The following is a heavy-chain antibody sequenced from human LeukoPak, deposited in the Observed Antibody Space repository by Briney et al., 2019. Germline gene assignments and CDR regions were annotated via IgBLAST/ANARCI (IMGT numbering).Heavy chain of an antibody. CDR1: GGSTSSYY. Sequence: SETLSLTCTVSGGSTSSYYWSWIRQPAGKGLEWIGRIYTSGSTNYNPSLKSRVTMSVDTSKNQFSLKLSSVTAADTAVYYCARARLRDGSWWNDAFDIWGQGTMVTVSS. D-gene: IGHD1-26*01. CDR3: ARARLRDGSWWNDAFDI. J-gene: IGHJ3*02. V-gene: IGHV4-4*07. CDR2: IYTSGST.